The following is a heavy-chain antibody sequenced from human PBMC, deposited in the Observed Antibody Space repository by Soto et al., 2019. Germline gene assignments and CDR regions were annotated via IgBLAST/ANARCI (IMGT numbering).Heavy chain of an antibody. D-gene: IGHD3-16*01. CDR2: ITPLFGTA. CDR1: GGTFSNHA. J-gene: IGHJ6*02. V-gene: IGHV1-69*06. Sequence: SVNVSCKASGGTFSNHAISWVRRAPGQGLEWMGGITPLFGTANYAQKFQGRVTIIADILTTTAYMELNSLTSEDTAVYYCARGDDFDYYYGVDVWGQGTTVTVSS. CDR3: ARGDDFDYYYGVDV.